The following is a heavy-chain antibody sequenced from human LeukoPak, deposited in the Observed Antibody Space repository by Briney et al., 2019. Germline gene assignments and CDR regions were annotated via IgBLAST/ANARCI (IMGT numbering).Heavy chain of an antibody. J-gene: IGHJ6*04. D-gene: IGHD3-10*01. V-gene: IGHV4-59*01. CDR1: GGSITNFY. Sequence: SETLSLTCTVSGGSITNFYWSWIRQPPGGGLEYIGYIYYSGSTNYNPSLKSRVTISVDTSKNQFSLKLNSVCAADTAVYFCARLSRLTLIRGVTGYHSLDVWGKGTKVTVSS. CDR2: IYYSGST. CDR3: ARLSRLTLIRGVTGYHSLDV.